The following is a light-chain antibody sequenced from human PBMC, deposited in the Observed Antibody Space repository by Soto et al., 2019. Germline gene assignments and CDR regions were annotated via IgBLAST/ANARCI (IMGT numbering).Light chain of an antibody. CDR1: SSNIGSNS. CDR3: ATWDDSLNGVV. CDR2: RNN. Sequence: QSALTQPPSASGTPGQRVTISCSGSSSNIGSNSVNWYQQLPGTAPKLLIYRNNQRPSGVPDRFSVSKSGTSASLAISGLQSEDEADYYCATWDDSLNGVVFGGGTKLTVL. V-gene: IGLV1-44*01. J-gene: IGLJ2*01.